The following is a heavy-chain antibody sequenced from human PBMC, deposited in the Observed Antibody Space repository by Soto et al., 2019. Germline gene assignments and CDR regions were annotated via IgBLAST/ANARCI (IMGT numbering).Heavy chain of an antibody. CDR3: AKEGRQWLTYYYYGMDV. Sequence: QEHLAESGGGVVQPGKSLRLSCAASGFNFSSYGMHWVRQVPGQGPEWVAVISYDGSKETYADSVKGRFTISRDNSKNTLYLQMNSLRVEDTALYYCAKEGRQWLTYYYYGMDVWGQGTSVTVSS. CDR2: ISYDGSKE. V-gene: IGHV3-30*18. D-gene: IGHD6-19*01. CDR1: GFNFSSYG. J-gene: IGHJ6*02.